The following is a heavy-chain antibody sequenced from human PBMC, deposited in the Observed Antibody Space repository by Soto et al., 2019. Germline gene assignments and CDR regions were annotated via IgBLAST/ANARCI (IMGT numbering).Heavy chain of an antibody. J-gene: IGHJ4*02. CDR2: ISPHNGNA. V-gene: IGHV1-18*01. CDR3: ARDRSGWYDF. CDR1: GYPFTSKR. D-gene: IGHD6-19*01. Sequence: QVHLVQSGPEVKKTGASVKVSCKTSGYPFTSKRLSWVRRAPGQGLEWMGWISPHNGNAKYAQKFQDRVTMTADTAASTVYMELRSLRSDDSAVFYCARDRSGWYDFWGQGTLVTVSA.